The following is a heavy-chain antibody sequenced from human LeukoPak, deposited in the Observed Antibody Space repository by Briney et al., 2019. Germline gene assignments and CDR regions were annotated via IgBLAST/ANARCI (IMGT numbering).Heavy chain of an antibody. J-gene: IGHJ4*02. Sequence: ASVKVSCKASGYTFTGYYMHWVRQAPGQGLEWMGWINPNSGGTNYAQKFQGRVTITRDTSASTAYMELSSLRSEDTAVYYCARDADYYDSSGYLYWGQGTLVTVSS. V-gene: IGHV1-2*02. CDR3: ARDADYYDSSGYLY. CDR1: GYTFTGYY. D-gene: IGHD3-22*01. CDR2: INPNSGGT.